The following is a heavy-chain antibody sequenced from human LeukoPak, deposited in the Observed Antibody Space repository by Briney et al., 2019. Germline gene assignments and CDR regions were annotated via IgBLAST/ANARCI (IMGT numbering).Heavy chain of an antibody. CDR2: ISSSSNYI. CDR3: AVNYYDDSGYYYYALDV. D-gene: IGHD3-22*01. V-gene: IGHV3-21*01. CDR1: GFPFSSYS. Sequence: PGGSLRLSCAASGFPFSSYSMNWVRQAPGKGLQWVSWISSSSNYIYYADSLKGRFTISRDNAKNSLYLQMNSLRDEDTAVYYCAVNYYDDSGYYYYALDVWGQGTTVTVSS. J-gene: IGHJ6*02.